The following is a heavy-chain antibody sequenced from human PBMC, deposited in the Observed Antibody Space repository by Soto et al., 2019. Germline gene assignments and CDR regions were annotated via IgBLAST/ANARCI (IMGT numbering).Heavy chain of an antibody. CDR3: ARERYQVISDGMDV. J-gene: IGHJ6*02. D-gene: IGHD2-2*01. CDR1: GYTFTGYY. V-gene: IGHV1-2*02. Sequence: ASVKVSCKASGYTFTGYYVHWVREAPGQGVEGMGWINPETGATSYAQKFQGRVTLSRDTSINTAYLELSSLRFDDAAVYFCARERYQVISDGMDVWGQGTTVTVSS. CDR2: INPETGAT.